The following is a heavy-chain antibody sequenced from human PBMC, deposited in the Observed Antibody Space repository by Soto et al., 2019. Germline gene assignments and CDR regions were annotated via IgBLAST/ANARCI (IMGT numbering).Heavy chain of an antibody. CDR1: GFTFSSYS. CDR3: ATGEDYCSSTSCYDHDAFHI. Sequence: GGSLRLSCAASGFTFSSYSMNWVRQAPGKGLEWVSSISSSSSYIYYADSVKGRFTISRDNAKNSLYLQMNSLRAEDTAVYYCATGEDYCSSTSCYDHDAFHIWGQGTMVTVSS. V-gene: IGHV3-21*01. D-gene: IGHD2-2*01. J-gene: IGHJ3*02. CDR2: ISSSSSYI.